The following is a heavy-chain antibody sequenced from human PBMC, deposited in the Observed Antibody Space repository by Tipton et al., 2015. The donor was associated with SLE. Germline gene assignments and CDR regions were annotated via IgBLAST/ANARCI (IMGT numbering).Heavy chain of an antibody. J-gene: IGHJ4*02. CDR1: GYSISTGFY. Sequence: TLSLTCAVSGYSISTGFYWGWIRQPPGKGLEWIGTIYHSGSTYYNPSLKSRVTISVDTSKNQFSLKLTSVTAADTGVYYCASRIDTNFDYWGQGTLVTVSA. D-gene: IGHD5-18*01. CDR3: ASRIDTNFDY. V-gene: IGHV4-38-2*01. CDR2: IYHSGST.